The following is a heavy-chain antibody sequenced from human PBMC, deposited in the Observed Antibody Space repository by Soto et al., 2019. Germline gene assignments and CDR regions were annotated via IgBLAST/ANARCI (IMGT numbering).Heavy chain of an antibody. CDR2: INHSGST. D-gene: IGHD6-6*01. CDR1: GRSFSGYY. Sequence: PSETLSLTCAVYGRSFSGYYWSWIRQPPGKGLEWIGEINHSGSTNYNPSLKSRVTISVDTSKNQFSLKLSSVTAADTAVYYCARGRSSSSVYYYYYYMDVWGKGTTVTVSS. CDR3: ARGRSSSSVYYYYYYMDV. J-gene: IGHJ6*03. V-gene: IGHV4-34*01.